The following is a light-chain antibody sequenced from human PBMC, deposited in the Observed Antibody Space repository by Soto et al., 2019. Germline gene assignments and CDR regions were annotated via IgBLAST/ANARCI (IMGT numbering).Light chain of an antibody. CDR2: AAF. J-gene: IGKJ3*01. CDR3: QQRYIMSFT. Sequence: DIQMTKSPSSLSVSVGDRVTITCRASQSISSYLNWYQQKPGKAPKLLIYAAFILQSGVPSRFGGRGAGTDFTLTVSSLQPEDFATGFCQQRYIMSFTFGIGTKVDI. V-gene: IGKV1-39*01. CDR1: QSISSY.